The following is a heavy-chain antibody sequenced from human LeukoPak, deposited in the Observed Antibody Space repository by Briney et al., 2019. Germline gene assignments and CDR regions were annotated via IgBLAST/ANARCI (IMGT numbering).Heavy chain of an antibody. CDR3: ARTPWDRSSSWWLAD. CDR2: ISYDGSNK. Sequence: PGGSLRLSCAASGFTFSSYAMHWVRQAPGKGLEWVAVISYDGSNKYYADSVKGRFTISRDNSKNTLYLQMNSLRAEDTAVYYCARTPWDRSSSWWLADWGQGTLVTVSS. J-gene: IGHJ4*02. V-gene: IGHV3-30*04. CDR1: GFTFSSYA. D-gene: IGHD6-13*01.